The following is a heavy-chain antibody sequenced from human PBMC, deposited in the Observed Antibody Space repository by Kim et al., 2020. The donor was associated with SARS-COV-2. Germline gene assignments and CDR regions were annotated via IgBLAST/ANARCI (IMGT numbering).Heavy chain of an antibody. CDR3: ARGRMFGSGSPGHTFDI. D-gene: IGHD3-10*01. CDR2: INCNSGGA. J-gene: IGHJ3*02. CDR1: GYTFTGYF. V-gene: IGHV1-2*05. Sequence: ASVKVSCRASGYTFTGYFLHWLRQAPGQGLEWMGRINCNSGGANYAQRFQGRVTMTRDTSISTIYMDLSGLRSDDTVVYYCARGRMFGSGSPGHTFDIWGQGTEVTVSS.